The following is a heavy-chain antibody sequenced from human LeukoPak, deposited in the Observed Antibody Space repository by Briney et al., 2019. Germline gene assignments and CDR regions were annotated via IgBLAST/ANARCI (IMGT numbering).Heavy chain of an antibody. CDR2: IYTSGST. V-gene: IGHV4-4*07. Sequence: PSETLSLTCTVSGGSISSYYWSWIRQPAGKGLEWIGRIYTSGSTNYNPSLKSRVTMSVDTSKNQFSLKLSSVTAADTAVYYCARQDQYYDILTGYYWAVVFDYWGQGTLVTVSS. D-gene: IGHD3-9*01. CDR3: ARQDQYYDILTGYYWAVVFDY. J-gene: IGHJ4*02. CDR1: GGSISSYY.